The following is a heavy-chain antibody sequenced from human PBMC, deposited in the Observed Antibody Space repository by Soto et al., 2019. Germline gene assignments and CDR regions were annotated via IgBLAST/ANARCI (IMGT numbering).Heavy chain of an antibody. Sequence: SETLSLTCAVSGYSISSGYYWGWIRQPPGKGLEWIGSIYHSGYTHYNPSVKSRVTISVDTSKNQFSLRLTSVTAADTAVYYCARSSVVVAAAATHSVAELDYWGQGTLVTVSS. V-gene: IGHV4-38-2*01. CDR1: GYSISSGYY. J-gene: IGHJ4*02. CDR3: ARSSVVVAAAATHSVAELDY. CDR2: IYHSGYT. D-gene: IGHD2-15*01.